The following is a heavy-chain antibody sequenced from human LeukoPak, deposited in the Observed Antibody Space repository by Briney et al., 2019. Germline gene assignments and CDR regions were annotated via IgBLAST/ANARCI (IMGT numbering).Heavy chain of an antibody. J-gene: IGHJ3*02. CDR3: AREYGILTNDAFDI. V-gene: IGHV1-18*04. D-gene: IGHD3-9*01. Sequence: ASVKVSCKASGYTFTSYGISWVRQAPGQGLEWMGWISAYNGNTNYAQKLQGRVTMTTDTSTSTAYMELRSLRSDDTAVYYCAREYGILTNDAFDIWGQGTMVTVSS. CDR2: ISAYNGNT. CDR1: GYTFTSYG.